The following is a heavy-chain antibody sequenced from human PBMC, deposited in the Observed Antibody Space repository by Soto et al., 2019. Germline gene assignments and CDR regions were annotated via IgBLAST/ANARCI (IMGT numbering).Heavy chain of an antibody. Sequence: GGSLRLSCAASGFTFSSYWMHWVRQAPGKGLEWVSVITNTGGDTLYADSVKGRFTISRDNSKNTLYLQMNSLRAEDTAIYYCARASGESYPGSRVFDSWGQGTRVTVSS. D-gene: IGHD3-10*01. CDR1: GFTFSSYW. CDR3: ARASGESYPGSRVFDS. V-gene: IGHV3-23*01. J-gene: IGHJ4*02. CDR2: ITNTGGDT.